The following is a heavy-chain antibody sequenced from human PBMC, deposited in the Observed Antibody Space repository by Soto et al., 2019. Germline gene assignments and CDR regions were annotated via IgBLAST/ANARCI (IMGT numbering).Heavy chain of an antibody. V-gene: IGHV1-69*01. CDR2: IIPIFGTA. CDR3: ARSKRDIVVVVAATDYYYGMDV. J-gene: IGHJ6*02. Sequence: QVQLVQSGAEVKKPGSSVKVSCKASGGTFSSYAISWVRQAPGQGLEWMGGIIPIFGTANYAQKFQGRVTITADEATSTAYMELSSLRSEDTAVYYCARSKRDIVVVVAATDYYYGMDVWGQGTTVTVSS. D-gene: IGHD2-15*01. CDR1: GGTFSSYA.